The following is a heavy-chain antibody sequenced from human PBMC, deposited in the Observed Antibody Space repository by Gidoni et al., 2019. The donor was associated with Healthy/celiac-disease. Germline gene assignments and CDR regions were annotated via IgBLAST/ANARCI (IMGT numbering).Heavy chain of an antibody. CDR2: INHSGST. CDR1: GGSFSGYY. J-gene: IGHJ5*02. Sequence: QVQLQQWGAGLLKPSETLSLTCAVYGGSFSGYYWSWIRQPPGKGLEWIGEINHSGSTNYNPSLKSRVTISVDTSKNQFSLKLSSVTAADTAVYYCARGKVWNWFDPWGQGTLVTVSS. V-gene: IGHV4-34*01. CDR3: ARGKVWNWFDP.